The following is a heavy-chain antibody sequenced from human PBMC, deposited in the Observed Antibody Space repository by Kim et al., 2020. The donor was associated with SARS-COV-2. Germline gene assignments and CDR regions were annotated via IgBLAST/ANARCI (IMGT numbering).Heavy chain of an antibody. J-gene: IGHJ6*02. CDR2: INNSGDRT. V-gene: IGHV3-23*01. CDR3: ARPTRYYYYYGMDV. CDR1: GFTFNNYA. D-gene: IGHD1-1*01. Sequence: GGSLRLSCAASGFTFNNYAMSWVRQAPGKGLEWVSGINNSGDRTYYADSVKGRFTISRDNSKNTLYLQMNTLRAEDMAVYYCARPTRYYYYYGMDVWGQGTTVTVSS.